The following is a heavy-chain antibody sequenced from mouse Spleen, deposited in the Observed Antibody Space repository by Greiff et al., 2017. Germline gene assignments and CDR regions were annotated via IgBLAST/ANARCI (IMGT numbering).Heavy chain of an antibody. J-gene: IGHJ4*01. CDR2: IDPANGNT. CDR1: GFNIKNTY. Sequence: VQLKESVAELVRPGASVKLSCTASGFNIKNTYMHWVKQRPEQGLEWIGRIDPANGNTKYAPKFQGKATITADTSSNTAYLQLSSLTSEDTAIYYCARLAYYYGSSYAMDYWGQGTSVTVSS. D-gene: IGHD1-1*01. V-gene: IGHV14-3*01. CDR3: ARLAYYYGSSYAMDY.